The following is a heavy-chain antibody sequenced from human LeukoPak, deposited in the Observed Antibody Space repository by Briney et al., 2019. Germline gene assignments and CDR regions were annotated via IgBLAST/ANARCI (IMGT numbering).Heavy chain of an antibody. CDR2: IKQDGSEK. CDR1: GFTVSSNY. D-gene: IGHD3-3*01. Sequence: GGSLRLSCAASGFTVSSNYMSWVRQAPGKGLEWVANIKQDGSEKYYVDSVKGRFTISRDNAKNSLYLQMNSLRAEDTAVYYCARDQYDFWSGYYGVSWFDPWGQGTLVTVSS. V-gene: IGHV3-7*03. CDR3: ARDQYDFWSGYYGVSWFDP. J-gene: IGHJ5*02.